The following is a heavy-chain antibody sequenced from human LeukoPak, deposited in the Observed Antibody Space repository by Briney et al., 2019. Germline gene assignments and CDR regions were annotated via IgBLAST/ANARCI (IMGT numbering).Heavy chain of an antibody. CDR2: IYPGNSRL. CDR3: ARLPAENAFDI. CDR1: GYSFTSYW. Sequence: GESLKISCKGSGYSFTSYWIGWVRQMPGKGLEWMGIIYPGNSRLRYRPSFEGQVTISADKSITTAYLQWSSLKASDTAMYYCARLPAENAFDIWGQGTMVTVSS. J-gene: IGHJ3*02. D-gene: IGHD6-13*01. V-gene: IGHV5-51*01.